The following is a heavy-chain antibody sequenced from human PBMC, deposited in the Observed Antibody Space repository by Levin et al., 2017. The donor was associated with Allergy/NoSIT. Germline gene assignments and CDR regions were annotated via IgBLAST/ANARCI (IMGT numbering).Heavy chain of an antibody. J-gene: IGHJ4*02. CDR1: GFTFTNYG. Sequence: GGSLRLSCAASGFTFTNYGMHWVRQAPGKGLEWVAVISYDGSNKYYADSVKGRFTISRDNSKSTVYLQMNSLRAEDTAVYYCAKEQYSGYDVYDYWGQGTLVTVSS. CDR2: ISYDGSNK. V-gene: IGHV3-30*18. CDR3: AKEQYSGYDVYDY. D-gene: IGHD5-12*01.